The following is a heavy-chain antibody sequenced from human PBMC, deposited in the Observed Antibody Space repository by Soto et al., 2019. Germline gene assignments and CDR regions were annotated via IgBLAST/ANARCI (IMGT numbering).Heavy chain of an antibody. CDR2: ISYDGSNK. CDR3: ARGSGTLALVDVPSYGMDV. CDR1: GFTFSSYA. Sequence: GGSLRLSCAASGFTFSSYAMHWVRQAPGKGLEWVAVISYDGSNKYYADSVKGRFTISRDNSKNTLYLQMNSLRAEDTAVYYCARGSGTLALVDVPSYGMDVWGQGTTVTVSS. J-gene: IGHJ6*02. D-gene: IGHD2-2*01. V-gene: IGHV3-30-3*01.